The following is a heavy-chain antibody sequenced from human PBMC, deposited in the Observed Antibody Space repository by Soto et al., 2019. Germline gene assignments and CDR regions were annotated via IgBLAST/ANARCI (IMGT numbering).Heavy chain of an antibody. D-gene: IGHD6-19*01. Sequence: SETLSLTCTVSGGSIVSHYWSWIRQPPGKGLEWIGYIYYSGSTNYNPSLKSRVTISVDTSKNQFSLKLSSMTAADTAVYYCARHDGQWLNENWFDPCGQGTLVTVSS. CDR3: ARHDGQWLNENWFDP. CDR1: GGSIVSHY. J-gene: IGHJ5*02. CDR2: IYYSGST. V-gene: IGHV4-59*08.